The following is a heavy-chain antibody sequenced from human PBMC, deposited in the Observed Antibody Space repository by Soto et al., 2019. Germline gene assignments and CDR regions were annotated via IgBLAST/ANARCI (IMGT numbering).Heavy chain of an antibody. CDR3: ARDFSVARTNGMDV. D-gene: IGHD5-12*01. CDR1: GYTFTNYY. Sequence: ASVKVSCKASGYTFTNYYIHWVRQAPGQGLEWMGIINPSGGSTSYAQKFQGRVTMTRDTSTSTVYIDLSSLRSENTAVYYCARDFSVARTNGMDVWGQGTTVTVS. V-gene: IGHV1-46*01. CDR2: INPSGGST. J-gene: IGHJ6*02.